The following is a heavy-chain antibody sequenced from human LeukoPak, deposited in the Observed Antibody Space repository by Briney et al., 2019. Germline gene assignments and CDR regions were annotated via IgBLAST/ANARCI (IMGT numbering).Heavy chain of an antibody. CDR1: GYTFTSYD. CDR2: INPNSGGT. V-gene: IGHV1-2*02. J-gene: IGHJ6*03. D-gene: IGHD5-12*01. CDR3: ARGRKGGYEENYYYYYMDV. Sequence: ASVKVSCKASGYTFTSYDINWVRQATGQGLEWMGWINPNSGGTNYAQKFQGRVTMTRDTSISTAYMELSRLRSDDTAVYYCARGRKGGYEENYYYYYMDVWGKGTTVTISS.